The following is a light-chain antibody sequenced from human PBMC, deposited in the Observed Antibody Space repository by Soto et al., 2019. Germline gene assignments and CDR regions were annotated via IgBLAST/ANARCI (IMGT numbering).Light chain of an antibody. CDR3: QQRHNWPIT. CDR2: DTS. Sequence: EIVLTQSPVTLSVSLGERATLSCRASQSVSIHLAWYQQKPGQAPRLLIYDTSTRATGIPARFSGSGSGTEFTLTISGLEPADLGVYYCQQRHNWPITFGQGTRLEIK. J-gene: IGKJ5*01. V-gene: IGKV3-11*01. CDR1: QSVSIH.